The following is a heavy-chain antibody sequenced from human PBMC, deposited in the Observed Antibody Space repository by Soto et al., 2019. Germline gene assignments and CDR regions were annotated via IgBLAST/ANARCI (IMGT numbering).Heavy chain of an antibody. CDR1: GYTFTSYA. V-gene: IGHV1-3*01. D-gene: IGHD2-2*01. CDR2: INAGNGNT. CDR3: GRVVLNCSSTSCYPDAPIYYYYYGMDV. Sequence: QVQLVQSGAEVKKPGASVKVSCKASGYTFTSYAMHWVRQAPGQRLEWMGWINAGNGNTKYSQKFQGRVTTTRDASASTAYMEVSSMRSEEAAVYYCGRVVLNCSSTSCYPDAPIYYYYYGMDVWGQGTTVTVSS. J-gene: IGHJ6*02.